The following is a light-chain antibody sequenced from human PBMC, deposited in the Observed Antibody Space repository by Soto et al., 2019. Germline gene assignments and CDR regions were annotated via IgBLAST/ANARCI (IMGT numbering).Light chain of an antibody. J-gene: IGKJ4*01. V-gene: IGKV1-5*03. CDR2: KAS. Sequence: DIQMTQSPSTLSGSVGDRVTITCRASQTISSWLAWYQQKPGKAPKLLIYKASTLKSGVPSRFSGSGSGTDFTLTISSLEPEDFAVYYCQQRSNWPPLFGGGTKVDI. CDR3: QQRSNWPPL. CDR1: QTISSW.